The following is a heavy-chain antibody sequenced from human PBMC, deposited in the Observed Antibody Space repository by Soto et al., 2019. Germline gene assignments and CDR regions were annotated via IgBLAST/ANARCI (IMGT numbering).Heavy chain of an antibody. Sequence: GASVKVSCKASGGTFSSYAISWVRQAPGQGLEWMGGIIPIFGTANYAQKFQGRVAITADESTSTAYMELSSLRSEDTAVYYCARDLFSGIPDSFDIWGQGTMVTVSS. J-gene: IGHJ3*02. CDR2: IIPIFGTA. CDR3: ARDLFSGIPDSFDI. D-gene: IGHD3-10*02. V-gene: IGHV1-69*13. CDR1: GGTFSSYA.